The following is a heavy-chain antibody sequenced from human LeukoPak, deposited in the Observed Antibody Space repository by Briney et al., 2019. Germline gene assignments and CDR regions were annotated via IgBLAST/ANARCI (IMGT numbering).Heavy chain of an antibody. Sequence: GGSLRLSCAASGFTFSSYWMSWVRQAPGKGLEWVANMNQDGNEKYYVDSVKGRFTISRDNAENSLYLQMNSLRAEDTAVYYCARDDSGPDYWGQGTLVTVSS. J-gene: IGHJ4*02. CDR1: GFTFSSYW. D-gene: IGHD6-19*01. CDR2: MNQDGNEK. V-gene: IGHV3-7*01. CDR3: ARDDSGPDY.